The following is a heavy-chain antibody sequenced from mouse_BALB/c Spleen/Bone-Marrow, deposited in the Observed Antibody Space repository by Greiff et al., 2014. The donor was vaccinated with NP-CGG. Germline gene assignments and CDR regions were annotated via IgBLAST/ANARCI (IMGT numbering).Heavy chain of an antibody. CDR2: IDISDSYT. CDR3: ARGGANVDY. Sequence: QVQLQQPGAELVMPGASAKMSCKASGHTFTGHWMHWVKQRPGQGLEWIGAIDISDSYTTYNQKFKGKATLTVDESSSTAYMQLSRLTSEDSAVYYCARGGANVDYWGQGTTLTVSS. J-gene: IGHJ2*01. CDR1: GHTFTGHW. V-gene: IGHV1-69*01.